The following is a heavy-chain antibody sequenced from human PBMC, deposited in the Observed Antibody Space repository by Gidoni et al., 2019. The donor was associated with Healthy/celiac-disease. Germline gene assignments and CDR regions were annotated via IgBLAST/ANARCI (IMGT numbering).Heavy chain of an antibody. CDR1: GFTFSSYG. Sequence: QVQMVESGGGVVQPGRSLRLSWAASGFTFSSYGMHWVRQAPAKGLEWVSVISYDGSTKYYADSVKGRFTISRDNSKNTLYLQMNSLRAEDTAVYYCAKTYNGDYALDFDYWGQGTLVTFSS. CDR3: AKTYNGDYALDFDY. V-gene: IGHV3-30*18. D-gene: IGHD4-17*01. J-gene: IGHJ4*02. CDR2: ISYDGSTK.